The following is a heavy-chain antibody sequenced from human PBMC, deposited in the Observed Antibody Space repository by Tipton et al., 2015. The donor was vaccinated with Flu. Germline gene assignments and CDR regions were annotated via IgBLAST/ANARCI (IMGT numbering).Heavy chain of an antibody. J-gene: IGHJ3*02. D-gene: IGHD5-18*01. CDR2: IKTKANTYAT. V-gene: IGHV3-73*01. CDR1: GFSFSGSA. CDR3: ISRIQVDAFDI. Sequence: SLRLSCAASGFSFSGSAMHWVRQASGKGLEWVGRIKTKANTYATAYSASVNGRFIISRDDSKNTAYLQMNSLKTEDTAVYYCISRIQVDAFDIWGQGTKVTVSS.